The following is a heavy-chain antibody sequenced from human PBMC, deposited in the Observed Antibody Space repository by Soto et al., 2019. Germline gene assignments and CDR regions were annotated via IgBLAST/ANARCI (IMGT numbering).Heavy chain of an antibody. CDR1: GGSISSSSYY. Sequence: TLSLTCTVSGGSISSSSYYWGWIRQPPGKGLEWIGSIYYSGSTYYNPSLKSRVTISVDTSKNQFSLKLSSVTAADTAVYYCARSTHSSQNPLIDFWGQGTLVTVSS. CDR3: ARSTHSSQNPLIDF. J-gene: IGHJ4*02. V-gene: IGHV4-39*01. D-gene: IGHD6-6*01. CDR2: IYYSGST.